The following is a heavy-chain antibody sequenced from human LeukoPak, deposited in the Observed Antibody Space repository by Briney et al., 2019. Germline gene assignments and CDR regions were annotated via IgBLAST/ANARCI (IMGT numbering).Heavy chain of an antibody. V-gene: IGHV1-69*02. D-gene: IGHD3-22*01. CDR2: IIPILGIA. Sequence: SVKVSCKASGGTFSSYTISWVRQAPGRGLEWMGRIIPILGIANYAQKFQGRVTITADKSTSTAYMELSSLRSEDTAVYYCATRVDSSGYYLDYWGQGTLVTVSS. CDR3: ATRVDSSGYYLDY. CDR1: GGTFSSYT. J-gene: IGHJ4*02.